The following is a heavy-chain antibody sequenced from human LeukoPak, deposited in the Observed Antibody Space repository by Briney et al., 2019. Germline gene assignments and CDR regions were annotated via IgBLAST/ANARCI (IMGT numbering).Heavy chain of an antibody. CDR3: ARETRGVGATIDY. V-gene: IGHV4-61*02. CDR1: GDSISSGDYY. D-gene: IGHD1-26*01. Sequence: MSSETLSLTCTVSGDSISSGDYYWSWIRQPAGKGLEWIGRISSSGSTNYNPSLKSRVTISVDTSKNQFSLKLSSVTAADTAVYYCARETRGVGATIDYWGQGTLVTVSS. CDR2: ISSSGST. J-gene: IGHJ4*02.